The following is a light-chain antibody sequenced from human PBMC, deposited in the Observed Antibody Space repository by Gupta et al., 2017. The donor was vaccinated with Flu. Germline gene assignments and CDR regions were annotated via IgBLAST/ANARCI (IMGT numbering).Light chain of an antibody. Sequence: QSVLTKTASVSGSPGQPITLTCSGTSSDIGKYKYVSWYQQYPGKAPKLIIYEVTNRPSGVSYRFSGSKSGNTASLTISGLQTDDEADYYCTSYSGSGTLCVFGTGTTLTV. CDR1: SSDIGKYKY. J-gene: IGLJ1*01. V-gene: IGLV2-14*03. CDR3: TSYSGSGTLCV. CDR2: EVT.